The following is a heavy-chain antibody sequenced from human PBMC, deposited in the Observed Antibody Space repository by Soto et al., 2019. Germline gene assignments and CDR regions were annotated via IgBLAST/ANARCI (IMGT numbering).Heavy chain of an antibody. CDR3: ARVQIDFYDSSGFSPWFDL. D-gene: IGHD3-22*01. J-gene: IGHJ5*01. Sequence: SEPLSLTCAVSGGSISSGDYSWSWIRQPPGKGLEWIGYIYHSGSTYYNPSLKSRVTISVDRSKSQFSLKLSSVTAADTAVYYCARVQIDFYDSSGFSPWFDLWGQGTLVTVYS. V-gene: IGHV4-30-2*01. CDR1: GGSISSGDYS. CDR2: IYHSGST.